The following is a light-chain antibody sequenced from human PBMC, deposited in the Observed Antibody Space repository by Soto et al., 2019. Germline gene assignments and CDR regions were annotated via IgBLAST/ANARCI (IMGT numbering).Light chain of an antibody. CDR1: RDISNS. J-gene: IGKJ5*01. CDR3: QQTSAFPRT. V-gene: IGKV1-12*01. Sequence: DIQLTHSPSSVSSSVVYRLTITCRASRDISNSLAWYQQTPGKAPKLLLRGASSLHRGVPSRFSGGGAGTEFTLTISSLQPEDFATYYCQQTSAFPRTFGQGTRLEIK. CDR2: GAS.